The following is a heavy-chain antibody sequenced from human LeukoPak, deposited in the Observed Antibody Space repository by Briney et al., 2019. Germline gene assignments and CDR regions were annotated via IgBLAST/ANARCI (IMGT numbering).Heavy chain of an antibody. Sequence: SETLSLTCTVSSGSINSYDWGWVRQPAGKGLEWIGRIYTTGKTDYYPSLKNRLTMSVDTSKRQFSLNLTSVTAADTAIYFCARHGYTASHYFLDFWSKGTLVTVSS. J-gene: IGHJ4*02. D-gene: IGHD3-16*01. V-gene: IGHV4-4*07. CDR2: IYTTGKT. CDR1: SGSINSYD. CDR3: ARHGYTASHYFLDF.